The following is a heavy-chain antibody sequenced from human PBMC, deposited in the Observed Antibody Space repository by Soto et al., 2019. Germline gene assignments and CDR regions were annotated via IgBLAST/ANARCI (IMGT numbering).Heavy chain of an antibody. CDR3: ASHYDLWTGYLSPVDY. J-gene: IGHJ4*02. CDR2: IDTSSTKI. V-gene: IGHV3-11*01. D-gene: IGHD3-3*01. Sequence: QVQLVESGGDLVKPGGSLRLSCAASGYTFSDYYLSWIRQAPGKGLEWISYIDTSSTKIYYADSVRGLFTISRDNGKNSLFLEMNNLRVEDTAVYFCASHYDLWTGYLSPVDYWGRGTLVTVSS. CDR1: GYTFSDYY.